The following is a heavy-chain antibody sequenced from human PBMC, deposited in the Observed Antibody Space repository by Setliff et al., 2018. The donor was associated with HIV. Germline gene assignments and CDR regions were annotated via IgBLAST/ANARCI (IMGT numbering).Heavy chain of an antibody. Sequence: SETLSLTCTVSGGSISSNYWSWIRQPPGQGLEWIGYIYFSGSTNYNPSLKSRVTISVDTSKNLFALNLTSVTAADTAVYFCARTLEAATMVSLYYHYYYYMDVWGKGTRSPSP. D-gene: IGHD3-10*01. J-gene: IGHJ6*03. V-gene: IGHV4-59*01. CDR2: IYFSGST. CDR3: ARTLEAATMVSLYYHYYYYMDV. CDR1: GGSISSNY.